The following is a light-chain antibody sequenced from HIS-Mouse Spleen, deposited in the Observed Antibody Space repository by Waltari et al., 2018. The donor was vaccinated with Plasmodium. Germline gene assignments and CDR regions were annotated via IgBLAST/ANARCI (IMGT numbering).Light chain of an antibody. CDR2: EES. J-gene: IGLJ3*02. CDR3: YSTDSSGNHRV. CDR1: ALPKKY. V-gene: IGLV3-10*01. Sequence: SYELTQPPSVSVSPGQTARITCSGDALPKKYAYWYQQKSGQAPVLVVYEESKRPAGISGRLPGSSSGKMATLTISGAQVEDEADYYCYSTDSSGNHRVFGGGTKLTVL.